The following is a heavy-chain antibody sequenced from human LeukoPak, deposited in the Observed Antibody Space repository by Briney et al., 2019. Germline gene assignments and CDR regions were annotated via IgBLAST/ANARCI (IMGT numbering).Heavy chain of an antibody. CDR1: GFTFSGSA. CDR3: TRHRTYYYDSSGYFGY. CDR2: IRSKANSYAT. J-gene: IGHJ4*02. Sequence: GGSLRLSCAASGFTFSGSAMHWVRQASGKGLEWVGRIRSKANSYATAYAASVKGRFTISRDDSKNTAYLQMNSLKTEDTAVYYCTRHRTYYYDSSGYFGYWGQGTLVTVSS. D-gene: IGHD3-22*01. V-gene: IGHV3-73*01.